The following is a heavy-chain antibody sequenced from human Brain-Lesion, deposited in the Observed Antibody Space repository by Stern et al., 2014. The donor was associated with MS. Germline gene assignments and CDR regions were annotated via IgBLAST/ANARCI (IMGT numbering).Heavy chain of an antibody. CDR2: INPNTGGT. J-gene: IGHJ6*02. CDR1: GYIFTGYY. D-gene: IGHD3-3*01. CDR3: ARDQRCITIFGVVTDYYYLGMDV. V-gene: IGHV1-2*02. Sequence: QVQLVQSGAEAKKPGASVKVSCKTSGYIFTGYYIHWVRQAPGQGLEWMAWINPNTGGTKYAQKLQGRVTMIRDTSISTAYVELSSLTSDDTAVYYCARDQRCITIFGVVTDYYYLGMDVWGQGTTVTVSS.